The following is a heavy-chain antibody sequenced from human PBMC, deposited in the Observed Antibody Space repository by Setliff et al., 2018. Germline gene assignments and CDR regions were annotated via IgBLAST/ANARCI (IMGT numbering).Heavy chain of an antibody. Sequence: ASVKVSCATSGFTFNNYVMNWVRQAPGKGLEWVSAISRSGDKTYYADSVKGRFIISRDNSDILYLQMNSLRAEDTAVYYCAKIGRGGTFDQFFQDWGHGTLVTVSS. CDR1: GFTFNNYV. V-gene: IGHV3-23*01. CDR3: AKIGRGGTFDQFFQD. J-gene: IGHJ1*01. CDR2: ISRSGDKT. D-gene: IGHD1-26*01.